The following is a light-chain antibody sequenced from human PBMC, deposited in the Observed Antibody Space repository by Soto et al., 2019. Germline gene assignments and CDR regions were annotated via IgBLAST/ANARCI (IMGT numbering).Light chain of an antibody. V-gene: IGKV3-15*01. Sequence: ERVMTQSPATLSVSPGERATLSCGASQSVSSNLAWYQQKPGQAPRLLIFGASTRATGIPARFSGSESGTEFTLTISSLQSEDFAVYYCQQYNGWPPTFGQGTKVDIK. CDR3: QQYNGWPPT. CDR2: GAS. CDR1: QSVSSN. J-gene: IGKJ1*01.